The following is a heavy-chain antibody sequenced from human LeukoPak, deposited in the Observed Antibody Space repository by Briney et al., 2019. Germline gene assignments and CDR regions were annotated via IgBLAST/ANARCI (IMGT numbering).Heavy chain of an antibody. CDR1: GYTSTTYD. J-gene: IGHJ4*02. Sequence: ASVKVSCKASGYTSTTYDINWARQATGQGLEWMGWMNPNSGDAGYAPKFQGRVTMTRNTSITTAYMEVTNLKSEDTAVYYCARVRTYGSMSIWGQGTLVTVSS. CDR3: ARVRTYGSMSI. V-gene: IGHV1-8*01. D-gene: IGHD3-10*01. CDR2: MNPNSGDA.